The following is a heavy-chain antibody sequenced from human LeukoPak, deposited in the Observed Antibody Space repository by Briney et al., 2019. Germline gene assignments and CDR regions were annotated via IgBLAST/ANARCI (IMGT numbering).Heavy chain of an antibody. D-gene: IGHD3-22*01. Sequence: GGSLRLSCAASGFTFNYYMNWIRQAPGKGLEWVSYISTSGSNIYYADSVKGRFTISRDNAKNSLYLQMDSLRVEDTAVYYCARDETQRQHYYESSSYCPDAFDVWGQGTMVTVSS. CDR1: GFTFNYY. J-gene: IGHJ3*01. CDR2: ISTSGSNI. V-gene: IGHV3-11*01. CDR3: ARDETQRQHYYESSSYCPDAFDV.